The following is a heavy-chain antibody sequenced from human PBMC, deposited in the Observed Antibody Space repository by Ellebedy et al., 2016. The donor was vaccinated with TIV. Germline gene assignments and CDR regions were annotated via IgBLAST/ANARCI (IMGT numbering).Heavy chain of an antibody. D-gene: IGHD5-12*01. Sequence: GESLKISCKASGFGLSGHWIGWVRQMPGKGLEWMGIIHPSNPETRYSPSFEGRVTMSADKSPSSGYLQWDSLKASDTAMYYCATSLTYSGWTQDFDLWGRGTLVTVSS. V-gene: IGHV5-51*01. CDR2: IHPSNPET. J-gene: IGHJ2*01. CDR1: GFGLSGHW. CDR3: ATSLTYSGWTQDFDL.